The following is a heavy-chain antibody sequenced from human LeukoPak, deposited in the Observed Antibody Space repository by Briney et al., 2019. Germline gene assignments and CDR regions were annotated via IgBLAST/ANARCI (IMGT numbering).Heavy chain of an antibody. D-gene: IGHD6-13*01. CDR2: INPNSGGT. V-gene: IGHV1-2*04. CDR1: GYTFTGYY. CDR3: ARASVIGGYSSSWYYYYYGMDV. J-gene: IGHJ6*02. Sequence: ASVKVSCKASGYTFTGYYMHWVRQAPGQGLEWMGWINPNSGGTNYAQKFQGWVTMTRDTSISTAYMELSRLRSDDTAVYYCARASVIGGYSSSWYYYYYGMDVWGQGTTVTVSS.